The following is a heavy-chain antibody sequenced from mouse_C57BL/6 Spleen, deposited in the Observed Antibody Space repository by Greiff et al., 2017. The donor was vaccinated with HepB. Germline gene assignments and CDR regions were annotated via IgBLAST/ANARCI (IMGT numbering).Heavy chain of an antibody. CDR1: GYAFSSSW. Sequence: QVQLQQSGPELVKPGASVKISCKASGYAFSSSWMNWVKQRPGKGLEWIGRIYPGDGDTNYNGKFKGKATLTADKSSSTAYMQLSSLTSEDSAVYFCARPGSSPYYFDYWGQGTTLTVSS. D-gene: IGHD1-1*01. CDR2: IYPGDGDT. V-gene: IGHV1-82*01. J-gene: IGHJ2*01. CDR3: ARPGSSPYYFDY.